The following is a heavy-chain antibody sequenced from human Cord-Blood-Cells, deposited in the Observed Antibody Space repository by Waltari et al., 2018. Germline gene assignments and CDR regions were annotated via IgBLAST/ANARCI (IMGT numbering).Heavy chain of an antibody. V-gene: IGHV4-34*02. CDR2: INHRGST. CDR1: GGSFSGYY. Sequence: QVQLQQWGAGLLKPSETLSLTCAVYGGSFSGYYWSWIRQPPGKGLELIGEINHRGSTNYNPSLKCRVTISVDPSKNQFSLKLSSVTAADTAVYYCARVRGVVIAIDYWGQGTLVTVSS. CDR3: ARVRGVVIAIDY. D-gene: IGHD2-21*01. J-gene: IGHJ4*02.